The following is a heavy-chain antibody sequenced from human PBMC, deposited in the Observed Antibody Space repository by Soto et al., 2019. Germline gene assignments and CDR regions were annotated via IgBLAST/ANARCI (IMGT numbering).Heavy chain of an antibody. CDR1: GFSLSNARMG. V-gene: IGHV2-26*01. CDR3: ARITTKYSSSPPHFDY. J-gene: IGHJ4*02. Sequence: QVTLKESGPVLVKPTETLTLTCTVSGFSLSNARMGVSWIRQPPGKALEWLAHIFSNDEKSYSTSLKSRLTISKDTSKSQVVLTMTNMDPVDTATYYCARITTKYSSSPPHFDYWGQGPLVTVSS. CDR2: IFSNDEK. D-gene: IGHD6-13*01.